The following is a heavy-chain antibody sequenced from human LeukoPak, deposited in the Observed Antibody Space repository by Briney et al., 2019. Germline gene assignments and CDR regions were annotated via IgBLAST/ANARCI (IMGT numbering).Heavy chain of an antibody. CDR2: IIPIFGSA. D-gene: IGHD3-10*01. Sequence: SVKVSCKASGGSFSTNAIAWVRQAPGQGLEWMGGIIPIFGSANYAQKFQGRVTITADESTSTAYMELSSLRSEDTAVYYCARGSYGSGFYLWFDPWGQGTQVTVSS. CDR1: GGSFSTNA. CDR3: ARGSYGSGFYLWFDP. V-gene: IGHV1-69*01. J-gene: IGHJ5*02.